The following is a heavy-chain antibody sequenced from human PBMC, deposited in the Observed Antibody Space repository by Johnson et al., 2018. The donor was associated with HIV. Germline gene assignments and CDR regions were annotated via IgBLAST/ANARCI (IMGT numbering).Heavy chain of an antibody. V-gene: IGHV3-23*04. D-gene: IGHD6-19*01. CDR3: ARGKSGYSSGWADAFDI. CDR1: GFTFSSYA. CDR2: ISGSGGST. J-gene: IGHJ3*02. Sequence: VQLVESGGGLVQPGGSLRLSCAASGFTFSSYAMSWVRQAPGKGLEWVSAISGSGGSTYYAESVKGRFTISRDNSKNTLYLQMNSLRAEDTAVYYCARGKSGYSSGWADAFDIWGQGTMVTVSS.